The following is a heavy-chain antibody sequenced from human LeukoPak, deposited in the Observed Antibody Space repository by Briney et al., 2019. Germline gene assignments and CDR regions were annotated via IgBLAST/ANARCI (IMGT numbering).Heavy chain of an antibody. J-gene: IGHJ5*02. CDR1: GYTFTSYD. V-gene: IGHV1-8*01. CDR3: ARVDYGDTNQGWFDP. CDR2: MNPNSGNT. D-gene: IGHD4-17*01. Sequence: ASVKVSCKASGYTFTSYDINWVRQATGQGLEWMGWMNPNSGNTGYAQKFQGRVTMTRNTSISTVYMELSSLRSEDTAVYYCARVDYGDTNQGWFDPWGQGTLVTVSS.